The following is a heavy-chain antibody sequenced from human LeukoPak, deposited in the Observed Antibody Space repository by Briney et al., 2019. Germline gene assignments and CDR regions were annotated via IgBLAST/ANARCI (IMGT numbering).Heavy chain of an antibody. CDR1: GFTFSSYW. V-gene: IGHV3-74*01. Sequence: GGSLRLSCTASGFTFSSYWMPWVRKAPGKGLVWVSGINSDGSDTYYADSVKGRFTISRDNAKNALYLQMNSLRAEDTAVYYCYGGNAESWGQGTLVTVSS. J-gene: IGHJ1*01. CDR2: INSDGSDT. CDR3: YGGNAES. D-gene: IGHD4-23*01.